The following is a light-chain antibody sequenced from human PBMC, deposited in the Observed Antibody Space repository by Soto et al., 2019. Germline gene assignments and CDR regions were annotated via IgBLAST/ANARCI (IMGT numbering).Light chain of an antibody. CDR2: DAS. CDR3: QQRSNWPMST. J-gene: IGKJ5*01. Sequence: EIVLTQSPATLSLSPGERATLSCRASQSVSSSLAWYQQKPGQAPRLLIYDASNRATGIPARFSGSGSGTDFTLTISSPEPEDFAVYYCQQRSNWPMSTFGQGTRLEIK. V-gene: IGKV3-11*01. CDR1: QSVSSS.